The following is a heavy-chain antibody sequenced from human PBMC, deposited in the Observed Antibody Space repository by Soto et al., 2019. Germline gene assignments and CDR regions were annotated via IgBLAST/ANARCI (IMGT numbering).Heavy chain of an antibody. V-gene: IGHV4-34*01. CDR2: INHSGST. CDR3: ARDCSGGSCYKAFDI. CDR1: GGSFSGYY. Sequence: SETLSLTCAVYGGSFSGYYWSWIRQPPGKGLEWIGEINHSGSTNYNPSLKSRVTISVDTSKNQFSLKLSSVTAADTAVYYCARDCSGGSCYKAFDIWGQGTMVTVSS. J-gene: IGHJ3*02. D-gene: IGHD2-15*01.